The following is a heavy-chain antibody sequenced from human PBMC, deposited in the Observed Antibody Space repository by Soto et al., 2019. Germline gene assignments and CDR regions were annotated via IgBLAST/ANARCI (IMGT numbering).Heavy chain of an antibody. J-gene: IGHJ4*02. CDR3: ARASVGPPGGGSWIMPFDF. CDR2: IYPGGST. D-gene: IGHD2-15*01. CDR1: GGSISNYY. Sequence: SETLSLTCSVSGGSISNYYWSWIRQSAGKGLEWIGRIYPGGSTNYNPSLKSRVTMSVDTSKNQFSLRLTSVTAADTAVYYCARASVGPPGGGSWIMPFDFWGQGTRVTVYS. V-gene: IGHV4-4*07.